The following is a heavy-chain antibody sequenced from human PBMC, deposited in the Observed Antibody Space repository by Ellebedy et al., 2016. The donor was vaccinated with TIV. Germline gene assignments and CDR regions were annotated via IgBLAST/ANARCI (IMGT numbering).Heavy chain of an antibody. CDR2: IYYSRST. J-gene: IGHJ5*02. Sequence: SETLSLTCTVSGGSISSSSYYWGWIRQSPGKGLEWIGSIYYSRSTNYNPSLKSRVTISVDTSKKQFSLKLSSVTAADTAVYYCARSRGAARRWFDPWGQGTLVTASS. CDR3: ARSRGAARRWFDP. V-gene: IGHV4-39*07. CDR1: GGSISSSSYY. D-gene: IGHD6-6*01.